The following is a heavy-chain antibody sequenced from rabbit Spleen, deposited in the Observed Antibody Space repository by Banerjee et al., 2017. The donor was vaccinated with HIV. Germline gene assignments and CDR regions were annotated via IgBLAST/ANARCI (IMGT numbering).Heavy chain of an antibody. CDR3: ARDTGSSFSSYGMDL. D-gene: IGHD8-1*01. CDR2: IGGSSGST. J-gene: IGHJ6*01. CDR1: GIDFTNYY. V-gene: IGHV1S45*01. Sequence: QEQLTETGGGLVQPGGSLTLSCKASGIDFTNYYITWVRQAPGKGLERIACIGGSSGSTYYASWAKGRFTGSKTSSTTVTLQMTSLTVADTATYFCARDTGSSFSSYGMDLWGPGTLVTVS.